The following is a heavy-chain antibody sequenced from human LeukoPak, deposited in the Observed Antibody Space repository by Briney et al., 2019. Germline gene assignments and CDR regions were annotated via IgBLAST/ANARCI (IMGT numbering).Heavy chain of an antibody. V-gene: IGHV1-18*01. CDR1: GYTFTSYG. CDR2: ISAYNGNT. CDR3: ARAAYYYDSSPNWFDP. Sequence: ASVKVSCKASGYTFTSYGISWVRQAPGQGLEWMGWISAYNGNTNYAQELQGRVTMTTDTSTGTAYMELRSPRSDDTAVYYCARAAYYYDSSPNWFDPWGQGTLVTVSS. J-gene: IGHJ5*02. D-gene: IGHD3-22*01.